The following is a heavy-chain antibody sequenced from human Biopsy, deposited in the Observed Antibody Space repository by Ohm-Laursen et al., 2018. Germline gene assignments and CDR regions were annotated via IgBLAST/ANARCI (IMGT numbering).Heavy chain of an antibody. CDR1: GYSISSDYR. D-gene: IGHD6-19*01. V-gene: IGHV4-38-2*01. CDR3: ARVGSGWAPFDK. CDR2: IFKDGNT. Sequence: PSDTLSLTCAVSGYSISSDYRWSWIRQAPGKTLEWLGNIFKDGNTHYNPSLRSRLIISIDTSKNQFSLMMTSVSGADTAVYFCARVGSGWAPFDKWGPGTLVTVSS. J-gene: IGHJ4*02.